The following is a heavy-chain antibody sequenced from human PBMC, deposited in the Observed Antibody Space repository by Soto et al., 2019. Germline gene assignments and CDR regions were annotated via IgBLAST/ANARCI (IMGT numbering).Heavy chain of an antibody. V-gene: IGHV3-23*01. CDR1: GFSFGSYG. J-gene: IGHJ4*02. CDR3: AKDLRWGAAVTFYFDY. Sequence: GGSLRLSCAASGFSFGSYGMSWVRQAPGRGLEWVSFISGSGATTSYADSVKGRFTISRDNSKNTLYVQINSLRANDTVIYYCAKDLRWGAAVTFYFDYWGQGTPVTVSS. CDR2: ISGSGATT. D-gene: IGHD6-13*01.